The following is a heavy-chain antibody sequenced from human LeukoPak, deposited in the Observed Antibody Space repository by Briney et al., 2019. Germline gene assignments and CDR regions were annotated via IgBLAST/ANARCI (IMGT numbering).Heavy chain of an antibody. J-gene: IGHJ5*02. CDR3: ARVVRAWRYYWFDP. Sequence: PSETLSLTCTVSGGSISSYYWSWIRQPPGKGLEWIGYIYYSGSTNYNPSLKNRVTISVDTSKNQFSLKLSSVTAADTAVYYCARVVRAWRYYWFDPWGQGTLVTVSS. CDR1: GGSISSYY. D-gene: IGHD2-21*01. V-gene: IGHV4-59*01. CDR2: IYYSGST.